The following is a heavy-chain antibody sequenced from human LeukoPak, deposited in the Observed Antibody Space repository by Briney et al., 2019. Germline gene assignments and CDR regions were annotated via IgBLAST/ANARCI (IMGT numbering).Heavy chain of an antibody. Sequence: GGSLRLSCAASGFTFSSYRMSWVRQAPGKGLEWVAYIKQDGSEKYYVDSVKGRFTISRDNAKNSLYLQMNSLRAEDTAVYYCARESGSYVMGYFDLWGRGTLVTVSS. J-gene: IGHJ2*01. CDR2: IKQDGSEK. D-gene: IGHD1-26*01. V-gene: IGHV3-7*01. CDR3: ARESGSYVMGYFDL. CDR1: GFTFSSYR.